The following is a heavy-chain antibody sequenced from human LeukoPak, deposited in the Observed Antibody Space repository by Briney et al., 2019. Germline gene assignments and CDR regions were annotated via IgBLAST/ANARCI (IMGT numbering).Heavy chain of an antibody. D-gene: IGHD5-12*01. V-gene: IGHV3-23*01. CDR1: GFTFSSYS. J-gene: IGHJ4*02. CDR3: ARGPSGYHNT. Sequence: GGSLRLSCAASGFTFSSYSLNWVRQAPGKGLEWVSAISGSGGSTYYADSVKGRFTISRDSSKNILHLQMNTLRAEDTAVYYCARGPSGYHNTGGQGTLVTVSS. CDR2: ISGSGGST.